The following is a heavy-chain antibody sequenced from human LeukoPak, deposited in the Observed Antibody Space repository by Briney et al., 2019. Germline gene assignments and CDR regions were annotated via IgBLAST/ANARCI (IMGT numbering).Heavy chain of an antibody. CDR3: ATGYSNYETFDY. CDR1: GYTLTELS. J-gene: IGHJ4*02. V-gene: IGHV1-24*01. D-gene: IGHD4-11*01. CDR2: FDPEDGET. Sequence: ASVRVSCKVSGYTLTELSMHWVRQAPGKGLEWMGGFDPEDGETIYAQKFQGRVTMTEDTSTDTAYMELSSLRSEDTAVYYCATGYSNYETFDYWGQGTLVTVSS.